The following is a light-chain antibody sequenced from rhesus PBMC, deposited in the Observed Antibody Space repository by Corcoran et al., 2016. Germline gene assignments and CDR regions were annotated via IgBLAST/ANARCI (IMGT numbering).Light chain of an antibody. CDR3: QQYYSTPYS. Sequence: DIVMTQSPDSLAVSLGERVTINCKSSQSLLYSSNNKNYLAWYQQKPGQVPKLLIYWASTRESGFPNRCRGSGSGTDFTLTIRGLQAEDVAVYYCQQYYSTPYSFGQGTKVEIK. CDR2: WAS. V-gene: IGKV4-1*01. J-gene: IGKJ2*01. CDR1: QSLLYSSNNKNY.